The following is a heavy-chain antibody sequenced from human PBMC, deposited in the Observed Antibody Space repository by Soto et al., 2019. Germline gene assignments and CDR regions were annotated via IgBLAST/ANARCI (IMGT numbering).Heavy chain of an antibody. V-gene: IGHV1-18*01. CDR3: ARDKGPVFGVVIIAAPFDI. D-gene: IGHD3-3*01. CDR1: GYTFTSYG. J-gene: IGHJ3*02. CDR2: ISAYNGNT. Sequence: ASVKVSCKASGYTFTSYGISWVRQAPGQGLEWMGWISAYNGNTNYAQKLQGRVTMTTDTSTSTAYMELRSLRSDDTAVYYCARDKGPVFGVVIIAAPFDIWGQGTMVTVSS.